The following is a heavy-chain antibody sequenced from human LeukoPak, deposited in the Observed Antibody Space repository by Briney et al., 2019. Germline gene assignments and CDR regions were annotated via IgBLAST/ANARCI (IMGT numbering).Heavy chain of an antibody. CDR2: IYYSGST. CDR1: GGPISTYY. Sequence: PSETLSLTCTVSGGPISTYYWTWIRQPPGKGLEWIGYIYYSGSTNYNPSLKSRVAISVDTPKNQFSLQLSSVTAADTAVYYCARTGSWYHYFDYWGQGTLVAVSS. D-gene: IGHD6-13*01. J-gene: IGHJ4*02. V-gene: IGHV4-59*01. CDR3: ARTGSWYHYFDY.